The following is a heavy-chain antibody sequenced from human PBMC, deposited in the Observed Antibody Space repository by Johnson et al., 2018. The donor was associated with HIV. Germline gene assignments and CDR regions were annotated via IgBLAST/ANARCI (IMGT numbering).Heavy chain of an antibody. Sequence: VQLVESGGGVVRPGGSLRLSCAASGFTVSSNYMSWVRQAPGMGLEWVSVIYSGCSTYYADSVKGRFTISRDNSKNTLYLQMNSLRAEDTAVYYCAREGSQVAFDIWGQGTMVTVSS. J-gene: IGHJ3*02. CDR1: GFTVSSNY. CDR2: IYSGCST. V-gene: IGHV3-66*01. CDR3: AREGSQVAFDI.